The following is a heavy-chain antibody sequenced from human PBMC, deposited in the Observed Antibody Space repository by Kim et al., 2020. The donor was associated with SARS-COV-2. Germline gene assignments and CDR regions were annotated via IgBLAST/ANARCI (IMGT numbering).Heavy chain of an antibody. Sequence: SVKVSCKASGGTFSSYAISWVRQAPGQGLEWMGGIIPIFGTANYAQKFQGRVTITADESTSTAYMELSSLRSEDTAVYYCAREEGGSYYGSGSYQGMDVWGQGTTVTVSS. CDR2: IIPIFGTA. D-gene: IGHD3-10*01. CDR1: GGTFSSYA. V-gene: IGHV1-69*13. CDR3: AREEGGSYYGSGSYQGMDV. J-gene: IGHJ6*02.